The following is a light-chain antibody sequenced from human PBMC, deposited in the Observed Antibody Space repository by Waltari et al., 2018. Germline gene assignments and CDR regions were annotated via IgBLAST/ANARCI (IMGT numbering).Light chain of an antibody. CDR1: QTINNY. V-gene: IGKV1-39*01. CDR2: GAS. J-gene: IGKJ5*01. CDR3: QQTYTTLIA. Sequence: DIQMTQPPSSLSASVGDSLTIPCRASQTINNYLNWYQQKPGRAPKLLIYGASTLQSGVPSRFSGSGSGTRFTLTISSLQPEDIATYYCQQTYTTLIAFGQGTRLEIK.